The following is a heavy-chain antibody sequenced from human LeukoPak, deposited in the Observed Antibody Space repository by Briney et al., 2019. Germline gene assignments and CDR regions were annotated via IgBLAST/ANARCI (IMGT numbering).Heavy chain of an antibody. CDR1: GYTFSRYY. J-gene: IGHJ6*02. CDR2: INPSGGST. V-gene: IGHV1-46*01. CDR3: ARWGASGLALIYYYGMDV. Sequence: ASVKVSCKASGYTFSRYYMHWVRQAPGQGLEWMGIINPSGGSTSYAQKFQGRVTLTRDTSTRIVYMELSSLRSEDTAVYYCARWGASGLALIYYYGMDVWGQGTTVTVSS. D-gene: IGHD3/OR15-3a*01.